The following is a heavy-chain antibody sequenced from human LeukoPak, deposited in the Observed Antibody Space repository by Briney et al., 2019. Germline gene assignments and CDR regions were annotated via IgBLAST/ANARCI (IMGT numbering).Heavy chain of an antibody. D-gene: IGHD1-26*01. V-gene: IGHV1-18*01. CDR1: GGTFSSYA. CDR2: ISAYNGNT. Sequence: GASVKVSCKASGGTFSSYAISWVRQAPGQGLEWMGWISAYNGNTNYAQKLQGRVTMTTDTSTSTAYMELRSLRSDDTAVYYCARQSDGGSYYYYYGMDVWGQGTTVTVSS. CDR3: ARQSDGGSYYYYYGMDV. J-gene: IGHJ6*02.